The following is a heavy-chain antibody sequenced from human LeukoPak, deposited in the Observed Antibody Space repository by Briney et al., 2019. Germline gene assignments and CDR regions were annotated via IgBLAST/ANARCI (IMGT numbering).Heavy chain of an antibody. CDR3: ARGSLSQYVKYMDV. Sequence: ASVKVSCKASGYTFTSYDINWVRQATGQGLGWMGWMNPNSGNTGYAQKFQGRVTITRNTSISTAYMELSSLRSEDTAVYYCARGSLSQYVKYMDVWGKGTTVTVSS. CDR2: MNPNSGNT. V-gene: IGHV1-8*03. J-gene: IGHJ6*03. D-gene: IGHD3-16*02. CDR1: GYTFTSYD.